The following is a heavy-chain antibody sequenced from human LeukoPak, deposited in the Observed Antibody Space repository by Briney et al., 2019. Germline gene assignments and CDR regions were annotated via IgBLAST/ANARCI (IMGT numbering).Heavy chain of an antibody. J-gene: IGHJ4*02. D-gene: IGHD5-18*01. V-gene: IGHV3-33*01. CDR1: GFTFSSYG. Sequence: GRSLRLSCAASGFTFSSYGMHWVRQAPGKGLEWVAVIWYDGSNKYYADSVKGRFTISRDNSKNTLYLQMNSLRAEDTAVYYCARWGVDTAMVCRWYYFDYWGQGTLVTVSS. CDR2: IWYDGSNK. CDR3: ARWGVDTAMVCRWYYFDY.